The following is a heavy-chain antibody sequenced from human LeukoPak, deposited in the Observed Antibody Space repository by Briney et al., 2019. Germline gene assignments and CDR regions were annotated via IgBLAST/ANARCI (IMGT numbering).Heavy chain of an antibody. CDR3: AREYSYGSFFDY. V-gene: IGHV4-59*01. Sequence: SGTLSLTCTVSGGSISSYYWSWIRQPPGKGLEWIGYIFYSGSTNYNPSLKSRVTMSVDTSKNQFSLKLTSVTAADTAVYYCAREYSYGSFFDYWGQGTLVLVSS. D-gene: IGHD5-18*01. J-gene: IGHJ4*02. CDR1: GGSISSYY. CDR2: IFYSGST.